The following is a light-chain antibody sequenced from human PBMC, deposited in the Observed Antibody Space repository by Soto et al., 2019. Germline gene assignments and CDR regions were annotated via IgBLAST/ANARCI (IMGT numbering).Light chain of an antibody. J-gene: IGLJ1*01. CDR3: QSYDRSLRACV. CDR1: NSNIGSDYG. V-gene: IGLV1-40*01. CDR2: GNP. Sequence: QAVVTQPPSVSGAPGQRVTISCTGTNSNIGSDYGVHWYQQFPGTAPKLLIYGNPNRPSGVPDRCSGSKSGTSASLAITGLQAEDEADYYCQSYDRSLRACVFGTGTKVTVL.